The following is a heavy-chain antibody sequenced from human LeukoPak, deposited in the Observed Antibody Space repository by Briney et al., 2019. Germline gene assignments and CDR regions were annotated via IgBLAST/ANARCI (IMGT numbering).Heavy chain of an antibody. Sequence: PGGSLRLSCAASGFTFSSYSMNWVRQAPGKGLEWVANIKQDGSEKYYVDSVKGRFTISRDNAKNSLYLQMNSLRAGDTAVYYCARDHLYCGGDNPCGAFDIWGQGTMVTVSS. J-gene: IGHJ3*02. CDR2: IKQDGSEK. V-gene: IGHV3-7*01. D-gene: IGHD2-21*02. CDR1: GFTFSSYS. CDR3: ARDHLYCGGDNPCGAFDI.